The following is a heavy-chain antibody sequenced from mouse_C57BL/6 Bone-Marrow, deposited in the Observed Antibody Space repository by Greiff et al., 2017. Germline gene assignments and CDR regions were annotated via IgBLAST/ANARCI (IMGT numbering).Heavy chain of an antibody. D-gene: IGHD1-1*01. J-gene: IGHJ2*01. CDR2: ISDGGSYT. V-gene: IGHV5-4*01. Sequence: EVQLVESGGGLVKPGGSLKLSCAASGFTFSSYAMSWVRQTPEKRLEWVATISDGGSYTYYPDNVKGRFTISRDNVKNNLYLQMSHLKSEDTAMYYCARDRDYDYFDYWGQGTTLTVSS. CDR1: GFTFSSYA. CDR3: ARDRDYDYFDY.